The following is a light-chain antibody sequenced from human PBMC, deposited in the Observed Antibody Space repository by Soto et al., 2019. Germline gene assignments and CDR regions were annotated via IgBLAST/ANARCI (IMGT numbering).Light chain of an antibody. CDR3: QQYNDWPRT. V-gene: IGKV3-15*01. CDR1: QSVSTN. Sequence: EIVMTQSPATLSVSSGERATLSCTASQSVSTNLAWYQQKPGQAPRLLIYGASTMATGIPARFSGSGSGTEFTLTISSLQSEDFAVYYCQQYNDWPRTFGQGTKVEIK. J-gene: IGKJ1*01. CDR2: GAS.